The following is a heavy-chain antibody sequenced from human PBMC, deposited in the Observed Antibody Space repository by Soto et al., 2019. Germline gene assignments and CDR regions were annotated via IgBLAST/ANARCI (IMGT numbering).Heavy chain of an antibody. CDR1: GGTFSSYA. J-gene: IGHJ5*02. CDR3: ARVVYQQQLVWCWFDP. Sequence: GASVKVSCKASGGTFSSYAISWVRQAPGQGLEWMGGIIPIFGTANYAQKFQGRVTITADESTSTAYMELSSLRSEDTAVYYCARVVYQQQLVWCWFDPWGQGTLVTVSS. CDR2: IIPIFGTA. D-gene: IGHD6-13*01. V-gene: IGHV1-69*13.